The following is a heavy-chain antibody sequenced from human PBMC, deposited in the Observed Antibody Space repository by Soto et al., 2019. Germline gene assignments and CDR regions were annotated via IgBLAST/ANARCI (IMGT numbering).Heavy chain of an antibody. CDR1: GFTFSSYA. V-gene: IGHV3-30-3*01. D-gene: IGHD3-22*01. CDR2: ISYDGSNK. J-gene: IGHJ5*02. CDR3: ARDKTCYYDSSGYSGPNWFDP. Sequence: GGSLRLSCAASGFTFSSYAMHWVRQAPGKGLEWVAVISYDGSNKYYADSVKGRFTISRDNSKNTLYLQMNSLRAEDTAVYYCARDKTCYYDSSGYSGPNWFDPWGQGTLVTVSS.